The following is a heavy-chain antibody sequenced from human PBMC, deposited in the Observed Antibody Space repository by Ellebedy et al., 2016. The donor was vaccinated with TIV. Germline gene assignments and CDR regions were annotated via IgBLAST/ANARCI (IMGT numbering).Heavy chain of an antibody. CDR3: ARTGDYFDY. Sequence: GESLKISCAASGFTFSSYAMSWVRQAPGKGLEWVSVIYSGGSTYYADSVKGRFTISRDNSKNTLYLQMNSRRAEDTAVYYCARTGDYFDYWGQGTLVTVSS. CDR2: IYSGGST. D-gene: IGHD1-14*01. V-gene: IGHV3-66*01. J-gene: IGHJ4*02. CDR1: GFTFSSYA.